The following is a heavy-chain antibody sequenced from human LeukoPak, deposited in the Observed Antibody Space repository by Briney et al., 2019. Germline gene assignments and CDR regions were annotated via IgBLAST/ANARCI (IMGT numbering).Heavy chain of an antibody. CDR1: GGTFSSYA. Sequence: SVEVSCKASGGTFSSYAISLVRQAPGQGLEWMGRIIPIFGTANYAQKFQGRVTITTDESTSTAYMELSSLRSEDTAVYYCAREGAASTVTGQGLFGYWGQGTLVTVSS. CDR3: AREGAASTVTGQGLFGY. V-gene: IGHV1-69*05. CDR2: IIPIFGTA. D-gene: IGHD4-17*01. J-gene: IGHJ4*02.